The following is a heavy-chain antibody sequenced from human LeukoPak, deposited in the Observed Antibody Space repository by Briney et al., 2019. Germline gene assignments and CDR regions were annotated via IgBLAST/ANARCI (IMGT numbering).Heavy chain of an antibody. J-gene: IGHJ3*02. CDR3: ARDGPRKQITIFGVVITDGAFDI. D-gene: IGHD3-3*01. CDR2: IYYSGST. Sequence: SETLSLTCTVSGGSISSYYWSWIRQPPGKGLEWIGYIYYSGSTNYNPSLKSRVTISVDTSKNQFSLKLSSVTAADTAVYYCARDGPRKQITIFGVVITDGAFDIWGQGTMVTVSS. CDR1: GGSISSYY. V-gene: IGHV4-59*12.